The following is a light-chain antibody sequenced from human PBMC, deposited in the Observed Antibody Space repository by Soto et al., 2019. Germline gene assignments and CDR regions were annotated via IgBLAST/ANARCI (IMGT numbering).Light chain of an antibody. CDR2: AAS. V-gene: IGKV1-39*01. J-gene: IGKJ4*01. Sequence: DLQMTQSPSSLSASVGDRITISCRASQSIINYLNWYQQKPGKAPKLLIYAASSLQGGVPSRFSGSGFGTDFTLTISSLQPEDSATYFCQQSYRTPLTFGGGTRVEI. CDR1: QSIINY. CDR3: QQSYRTPLT.